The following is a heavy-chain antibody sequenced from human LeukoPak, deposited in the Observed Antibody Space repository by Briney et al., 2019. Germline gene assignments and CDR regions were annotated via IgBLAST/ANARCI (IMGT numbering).Heavy chain of an antibody. CDR2: INPNNGDT. V-gene: IGHV1-2*02. CDR1: GYTFTAYY. Sequence: GASVKVSCKASGYTFTAYYMHWVRQAPGQGLEHMGWINPNNGDTNYAQKFHGSVTMTRDTSISTAYMELSSLRSDDTAVYYCARAEGFTDIVVVPAAFDYWGQGTLVTVSS. CDR3: ARAEGFTDIVVVPAAFDY. J-gene: IGHJ4*02. D-gene: IGHD2-2*01.